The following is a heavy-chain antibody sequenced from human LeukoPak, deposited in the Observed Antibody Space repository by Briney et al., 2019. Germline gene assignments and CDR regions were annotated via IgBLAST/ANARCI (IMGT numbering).Heavy chain of an antibody. CDR2: IYSGGDT. D-gene: IGHD5-18*01. J-gene: IGHJ3*02. V-gene: IGHV3-66*01. CDR3: ARCSYGYLGAFDI. Sequence: GGSLRLSCAASGFTVSSNYMSWVRQAPGKGLEWVSVIYSGGDTFYADSVKGIFTISRDNSKNTLLLQMNRLRAEDTAVYYCARCSYGYLGAFDIWGQGTMVTVSS. CDR1: GFTVSSNY.